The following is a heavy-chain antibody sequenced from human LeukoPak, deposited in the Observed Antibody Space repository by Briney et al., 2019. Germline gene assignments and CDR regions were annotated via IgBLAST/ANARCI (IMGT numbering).Heavy chain of an antibody. V-gene: IGHV4-59*08. CDR3: ARLSSDYSGNPIHFDS. CDR2: IYYSGST. Sequence: SETLSLTCTVSGGSISSYYWSWIRQPPGKGLEWIGYIYYSGSTNYNPSLKSRVTISVDTSKNQFSLKLSSVTAADTAVYYCARLSSDYSGNPIHFDSWGQGALVTVSS. D-gene: IGHD4-23*01. CDR1: GGSISSYY. J-gene: IGHJ4*02.